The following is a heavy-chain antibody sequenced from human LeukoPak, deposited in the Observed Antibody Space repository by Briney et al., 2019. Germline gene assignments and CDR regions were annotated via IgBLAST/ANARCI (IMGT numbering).Heavy chain of an antibody. CDR2: ISSSSSTI. CDR3: ARGYYYDSSGYFNYFDY. J-gene: IGHJ4*02. V-gene: IGHV3-48*01. CDR1: GFTFSSYS. D-gene: IGHD3-22*01. Sequence: GGSLRLSCAASGFTFSSYSTNWVRQAPGKGLEWVSYISSSSSTIYYTDSVKGRFTISRDNAKNSLYLQMNSLRAEDTAVYYCARGYYYDSSGYFNYFDYWGQGTLVTVSS.